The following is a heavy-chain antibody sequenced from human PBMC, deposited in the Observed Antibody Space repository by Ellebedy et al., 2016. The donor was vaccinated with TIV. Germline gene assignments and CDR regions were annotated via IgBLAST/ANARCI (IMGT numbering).Heavy chain of an antibody. J-gene: IGHJ6*02. Sequence: GGSLRLSXAASGFTFSSYAMSWVRQAPGKGLEWVSAISGSGGSTYYADSVKGRFTISRDNSKNTLYLQMNSLRAEDTAVYYCAKDDSSKSGDYYYGMDVWGQGTTVTVSS. V-gene: IGHV3-23*01. CDR3: AKDDSSKSGDYYYGMDV. CDR2: ISGSGGST. D-gene: IGHD3-22*01. CDR1: GFTFSSYA.